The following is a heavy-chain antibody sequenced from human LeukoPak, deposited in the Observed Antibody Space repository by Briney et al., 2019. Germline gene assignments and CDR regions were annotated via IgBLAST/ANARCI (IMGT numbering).Heavy chain of an antibody. CDR1: GFTFSSYA. CDR3: ARVDDLDAFDI. CDR2: ISDDGSNK. J-gene: IGHJ3*02. Sequence: GGSLRLSCAASGFTFSSYAMHWVRQAPGKGLEWVAVISDDGSNKYYADSVKGRFTISRDNSKNTLYLQMSSLRPEDTAIYYCARVDDLDAFDIWGPGTMVTVSS. D-gene: IGHD2-2*03. V-gene: IGHV3-30*04.